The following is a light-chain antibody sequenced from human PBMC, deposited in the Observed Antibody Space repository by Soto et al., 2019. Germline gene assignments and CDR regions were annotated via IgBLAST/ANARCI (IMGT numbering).Light chain of an antibody. CDR3: QQRTNWPRFT. J-gene: IGKJ3*01. Sequence: EIVLTQSPATLSLSPGDRATLSCRASQSLSTYLAWYQQRPGQAPRLLIYNASNRAPGIPARFSGSGSGTDFTLTISSLEPEDFAFYYCQQRTNWPRFTFGPATKVDIK. CDR1: QSLSTY. V-gene: IGKV3-11*01. CDR2: NAS.